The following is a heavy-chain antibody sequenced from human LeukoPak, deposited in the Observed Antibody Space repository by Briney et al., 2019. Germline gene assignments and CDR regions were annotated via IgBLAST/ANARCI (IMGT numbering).Heavy chain of an antibody. CDR2: MSGSGSDF. Sequence: GGSLRLSCVACGFTFSDYYMNWIRQAPGRGLGWVSYMSGSGSDFYYADSVKGRFTIHRDNAKNSLYLQMNSLRAEDTAVYYCARSIGSYYTMDVWGQGTTVTVSS. CDR1: GFTFSDYY. D-gene: IGHD3-22*01. V-gene: IGHV3-11*01. CDR3: ARSIGSYYTMDV. J-gene: IGHJ6*02.